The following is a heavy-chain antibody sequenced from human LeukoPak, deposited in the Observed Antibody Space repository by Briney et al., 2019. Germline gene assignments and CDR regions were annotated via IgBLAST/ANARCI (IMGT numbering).Heavy chain of an antibody. J-gene: IGHJ4*02. CDR3: AKVGGMTTVTSAWDD. V-gene: IGHV4-39*07. Sequence: PSETLSLTCTVSGGSISGSSYYWGWIRQPPGKGLEWIGNVYYSGTTYYSPSLKSRVTISVDTSKNQFSLKLSSVTAADTAVYYRAKVGGMTTVTSAWDDWGQGTLVTVSS. CDR2: VYYSGTT. CDR1: GGSISGSSYY. D-gene: IGHD4-17*01.